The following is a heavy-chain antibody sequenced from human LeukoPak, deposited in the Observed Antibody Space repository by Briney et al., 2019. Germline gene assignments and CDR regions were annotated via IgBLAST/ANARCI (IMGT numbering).Heavy chain of an antibody. CDR3: ARDLELDYDILTGLDY. V-gene: IGHV3-30-3*01. Sequence: PGRSLRLSCAASGFAFSSYAMHWVRQASGKGLEWVAVISYDGSNKYYADSVKGRFTISRDNSKNTLYLQMNSLRAEDTAVYYCARDLELDYDILTGLDYWGQGTLVTVSS. CDR2: ISYDGSNK. CDR1: GFAFSSYA. D-gene: IGHD3-9*01. J-gene: IGHJ4*02.